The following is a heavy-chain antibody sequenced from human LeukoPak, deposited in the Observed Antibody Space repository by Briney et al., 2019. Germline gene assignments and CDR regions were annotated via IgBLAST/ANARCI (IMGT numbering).Heavy chain of an antibody. CDR3: ARGVRGSYGTDF. J-gene: IGHJ4*02. CDR2: INPPGSSP. V-gene: IGHV3-74*01. D-gene: IGHD1-26*01. Sequence: GGSLRLSCAASGFTFSSDWMHWVRQAPGQGLVWVSRINPPGSSPNCADSVKGRFTISRDNAMNTLYLQLNSLRAEDTGVYYCARGVRGSYGTDFWGQGTLVTVSS. CDR1: GFTFSSDW.